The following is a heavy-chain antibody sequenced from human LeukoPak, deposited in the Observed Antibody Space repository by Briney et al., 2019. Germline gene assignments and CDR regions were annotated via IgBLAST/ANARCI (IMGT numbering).Heavy chain of an antibody. CDR2: IYYTGST. V-gene: IGHV4-59*11. Sequence: SETLSLTCSVSGGSLTSHSWSWIRQPPGQGLEWIGFIYYTGSTDNNPSLRSRVTISIDTSKNQSSLKLTSVTAADTALYYCARGTTGTRGAFDIWGQGTMVTVFS. J-gene: IGHJ3*02. CDR3: ARGTTGTRGAFDI. CDR1: GGSLTSHS. D-gene: IGHD1-1*01.